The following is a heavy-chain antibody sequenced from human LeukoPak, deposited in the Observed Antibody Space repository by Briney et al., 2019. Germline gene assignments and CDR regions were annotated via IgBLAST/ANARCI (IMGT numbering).Heavy chain of an antibody. CDR3: ARGRYSGYGRYNYYGMDV. V-gene: IGHV4-34*01. D-gene: IGHD5-12*01. CDR2: INHSGST. Sequence: SETLSLTCAVYGGSFSGYYWSWIRQPPGKGLEWIGEINHSGSTNYNLSLESRVTISVDTSKNQFSLKLSPVTAADTAVYYCARGRYSGYGRYNYYGMDVGGQGTTVTVSS. J-gene: IGHJ6*02. CDR1: GGSFSGYY.